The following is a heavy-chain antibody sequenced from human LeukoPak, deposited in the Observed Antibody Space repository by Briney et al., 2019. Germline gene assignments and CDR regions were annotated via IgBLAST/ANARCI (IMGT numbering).Heavy chain of an antibody. Sequence: PSETLSLTCTVFGGSISSYYWTWIRQPPGKGLEWIGYVDHTGSTKFNPSLNGRVSISRDTSNNFFSLRLRSVTAADTAVYFCARGRVSSSTWYSTYYYFFYMDFWGKGTTVTVSS. CDR1: GGSISSYY. V-gene: IGHV4-59*01. J-gene: IGHJ6*03. CDR2: VDHTGST. CDR3: ARGRVSSSTWYSTYYYFFYMDF. D-gene: IGHD4-11*01.